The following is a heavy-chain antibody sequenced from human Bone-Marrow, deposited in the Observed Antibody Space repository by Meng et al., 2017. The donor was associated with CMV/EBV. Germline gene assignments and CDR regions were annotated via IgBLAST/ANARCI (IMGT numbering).Heavy chain of an antibody. CDR3: ARTYGDYYFDY. CDR1: GFSFTTYW. J-gene: IGHJ4*02. CDR2: INSDGSDT. Sequence: GGSLRLSCVASGFSFTTYWMHWVRQVPGKGLVWVSRINSDGSDTGYADSVNGRFTISRDNAKNSLYLQMNSLRAEDTAVYYCARTYGDYYFDYWGQGTLVTVSS. D-gene: IGHD4-17*01. V-gene: IGHV3-74*01.